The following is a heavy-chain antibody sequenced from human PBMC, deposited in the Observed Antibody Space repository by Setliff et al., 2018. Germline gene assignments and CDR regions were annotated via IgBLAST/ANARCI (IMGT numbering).Heavy chain of an antibody. CDR3: RFWSGYYKNDY. D-gene: IGHD3-3*01. CDR2: IYTSGST. V-gene: IGHV4-4*07. CDR1: SGSMRNYS. Sequence: SETLSLTCSVSSGSMRNYSWIWIRQPAGEGLEWIGRIYTSGSTNYNPSLKSRVTISVDTSRNQFSLKLSSVTAADTAVYYCRFWSGYYKNDYWGQGTLVTVSS. J-gene: IGHJ4*02.